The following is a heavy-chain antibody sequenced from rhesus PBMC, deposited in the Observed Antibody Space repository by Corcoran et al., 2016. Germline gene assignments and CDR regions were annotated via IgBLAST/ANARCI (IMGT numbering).Heavy chain of an antibody. CDR2: ILPLVGIT. J-gene: IGHJ4*01. Sequence: QVQLVQAGAEVKKPGSSVTVSCKAAGFTFGSYAISRVRQAPGQGLEWMGGILPLVGITNYAEKFQVRVTITADTSTSTAYMELSSLRSEDTAVYYCARGDPGRSYFDYWGQGVLVTVSS. V-gene: IGHV1S10*01. CDR3: ARGDPGRSYFDY. D-gene: IGHD6-13*01. CDR1: GFTFGSYA.